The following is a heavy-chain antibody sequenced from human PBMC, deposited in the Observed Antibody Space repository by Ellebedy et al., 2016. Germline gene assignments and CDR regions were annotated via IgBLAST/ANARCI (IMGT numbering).Heavy chain of an antibody. D-gene: IGHD3-3*01. V-gene: IGHV3-9*01. CDR3: AKDLEGGLEWSQSAFDY. CDR1: GFTFDDYA. J-gene: IGHJ4*02. CDR2: ITWNSDRM. Sequence: GGSLRLSXAASGFTFDDYAIHWVRQPPGKGLEWVSGITWNSDRMAYADSVRGRFTISRDNAKKSLYLQMNSLRPEDTALYYCAKDLEGGLEWSQSAFDYWGQGTLVTVSS.